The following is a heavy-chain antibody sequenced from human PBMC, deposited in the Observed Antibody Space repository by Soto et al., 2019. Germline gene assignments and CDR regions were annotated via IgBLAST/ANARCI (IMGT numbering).Heavy chain of an antibody. V-gene: IGHV3-23*01. J-gene: IGHJ3*02. CDR3: AKDNQPGGSYDAFDI. CDR1: GVTFSSYA. Sequence: PGGSLRLSCAASGVTFSSYAMNRGRQAPGKGLEWVSAIRASGGSTYYADSVKGRFTISRDNSQNTLYLQMNSLRAEDTAIYYCAKDNQPGGSYDAFDIWGQGTMVNVS. D-gene: IGHD3-16*01. CDR2: IRASGGST.